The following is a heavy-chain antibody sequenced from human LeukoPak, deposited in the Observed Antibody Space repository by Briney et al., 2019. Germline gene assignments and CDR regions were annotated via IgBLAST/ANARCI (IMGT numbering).Heavy chain of an antibody. CDR2: IYYSGST. V-gene: IGHV4-39*07. D-gene: IGHD6-19*01. Sequence: SETLSLTCTVSGGSIGSYYWGWIRQPPGKGLEWIGSIYYSGSTYYNPSLKSRVTISVDTSKNQFSLKLSSVTAADTAVYYCARDGQWLVRGDYFDYWGQGTLVTVSS. CDR1: GGSIGSYY. CDR3: ARDGQWLVRGDYFDY. J-gene: IGHJ4*02.